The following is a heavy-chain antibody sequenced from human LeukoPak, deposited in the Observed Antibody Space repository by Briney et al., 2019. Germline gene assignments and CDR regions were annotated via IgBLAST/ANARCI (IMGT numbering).Heavy chain of an antibody. J-gene: IGHJ4*02. CDR1: GGSISSYY. CDR2: IYHSGST. V-gene: IGHV4-59*12. Sequence: PSETLSLTCTVSGGSISSYYWSWIRQPPGKGLEWIGYIYHSGSTYYNPSLKSRVTISVDRSKNQFSLKLSSVTAADTAVYYCARADDRGGGYYFDYWGQGTLVTVSS. D-gene: IGHD1-14*01. CDR3: ARADDRGGGYYFDY.